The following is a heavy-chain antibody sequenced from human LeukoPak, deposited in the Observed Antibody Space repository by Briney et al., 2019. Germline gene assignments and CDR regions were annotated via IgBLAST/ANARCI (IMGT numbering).Heavy chain of an antibody. V-gene: IGHV1-46*01. J-gene: IGHJ4*02. CDR3: ARDYVDDIPMIKDY. D-gene: IGHD2-8*01. CDR2: INLSGGST. Sequence: ASVKVSCKASGYTFTSYHMHWVRQAPGQGLEWMGKINLSGGSTTYAQKFQGRVTMTRDTSTSTVYMELSSLRSKDTAVYYCARDYVDDIPMIKDYWGQGTLVTVSS. CDR1: GYTFTSYH.